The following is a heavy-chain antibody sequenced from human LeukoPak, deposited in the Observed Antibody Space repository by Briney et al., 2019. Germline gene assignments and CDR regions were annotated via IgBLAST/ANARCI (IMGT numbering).Heavy chain of an antibody. CDR1: GFTLSSYA. CDR2: TSSSDSGK. CDR3: ARGYYGSGSYYNLWGHYYYYYMDV. J-gene: IGHJ6*03. D-gene: IGHD3-10*01. Sequence: GGSLRLSCVVSGFTLSSYAMSWVRQAPGKGLEWVAATSSSDSGKYHPDSVRGRFTISRDNSKNTVYLQMNSLRAEDTAVYYCARGYYGSGSYYNLWGHYYYYYMDVWGKGTTVTVSS. V-gene: IGHV3-23*01.